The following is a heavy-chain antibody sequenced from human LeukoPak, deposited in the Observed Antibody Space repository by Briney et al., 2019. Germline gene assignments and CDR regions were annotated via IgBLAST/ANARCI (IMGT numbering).Heavy chain of an antibody. V-gene: IGHV4-4*07. Sequence: PSETLSLTCTVSGGSISSYYWSWIRQPAGKGLEWIGRIYTSGSTNYNPSLKSRVTMSVDTSKNQFSLQLSSVTAADTAVYYCARVNIVVVPAAIRQDYYYMDVWGKGTTVTVSS. CDR1: GGSISSYY. D-gene: IGHD2-2*02. J-gene: IGHJ6*03. CDR2: IYTSGST. CDR3: ARVNIVVVPAAIRQDYYYMDV.